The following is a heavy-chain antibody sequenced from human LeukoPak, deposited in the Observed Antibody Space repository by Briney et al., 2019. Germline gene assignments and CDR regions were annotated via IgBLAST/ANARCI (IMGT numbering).Heavy chain of an antibody. CDR2: IYYSGNT. CDR1: GGSINTYY. V-gene: IGHV4-59*08. D-gene: IGHD3-10*01. Sequence: SETLSLTCTVSGGSINTYYWSWIRQPPGKGLEWLGYIYYSGNTNYNPSLKSRVTISVDPSKNQFSLNLSSVTAADTAVYYCARSGSYIAMYYYYAMDVWGQGTTVTVSS. J-gene: IGHJ6*02. CDR3: ARSGSYIAMYYYYAMDV.